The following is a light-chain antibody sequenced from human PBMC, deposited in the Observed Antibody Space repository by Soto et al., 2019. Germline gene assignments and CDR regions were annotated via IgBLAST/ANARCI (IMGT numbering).Light chain of an antibody. V-gene: IGLV2-8*01. J-gene: IGLJ1*01. CDR2: EVS. CDR1: SSEVGGYNY. Sequence: QSVLTQPPSASGSFGQSVTISCPGNSSEVGGYNYVSWYQQHPGKAPKLMIYEVSERPSGVPDRFSGSKSGNTASLTVSGLQADDEADYYCSSYSGTNYHYVFGTGTKVTVL. CDR3: SSYSGTNYHYV.